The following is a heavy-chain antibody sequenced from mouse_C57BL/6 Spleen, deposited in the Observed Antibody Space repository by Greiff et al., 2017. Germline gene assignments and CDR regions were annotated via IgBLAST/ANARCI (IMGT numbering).Heavy chain of an antibody. CDR2: ISDGGSYT. V-gene: IGHV5-4*01. Sequence: EVQLVESGGGLVKPGGSLKLSCAASGFTFSSYAMSWVRQTPEQRLEWVATISDGGSYTYYPDNVKGRFTISRDNAKNNLYLQMSHLKSEDTAMYYCARDDYGSLPLAMDYWGQGTSVTVSS. D-gene: IGHD1-1*01. CDR1: GFTFSSYA. CDR3: ARDDYGSLPLAMDY. J-gene: IGHJ4*01.